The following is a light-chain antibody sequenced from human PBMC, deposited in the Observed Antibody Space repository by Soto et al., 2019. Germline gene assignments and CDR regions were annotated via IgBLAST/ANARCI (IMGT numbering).Light chain of an antibody. Sequence: QSVLTQPASVSGSPGQSITISCTGSTSDVGAYNYVSWYKHHPGQAPQLMIYEVSNRPSGVSSRFSGSKSGNTASLTISGLQAEDEATYYCNSYRSSNNLEGVFGGGTKLTVL. CDR3: NSYRSSNNLEGV. CDR1: TSDVGAYNY. CDR2: EVS. V-gene: IGLV2-14*01. J-gene: IGLJ3*02.